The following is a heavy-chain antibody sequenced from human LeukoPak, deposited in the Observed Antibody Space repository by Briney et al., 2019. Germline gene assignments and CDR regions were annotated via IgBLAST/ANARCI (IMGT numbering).Heavy chain of an antibody. CDR2: IYYSGST. J-gene: IGHJ4*02. CDR3: ARPLGYDADY. Sequence: SETLSLTXTVSGGSISSSSYYWGWIRQPPGEGLEWIGSIYYSGSTYYNPSLKSRVTISVDTSKNQFSLKLSSVTAADTAVYYCARPLGYDADYWGQGTLVTVSS. V-gene: IGHV4-39*01. CDR1: GGSISSSSYY. D-gene: IGHD3-22*01.